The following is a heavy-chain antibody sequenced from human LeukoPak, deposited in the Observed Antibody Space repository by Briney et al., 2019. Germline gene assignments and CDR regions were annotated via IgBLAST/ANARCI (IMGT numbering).Heavy chain of an antibody. J-gene: IGHJ4*02. CDR2: IFFSGRT. D-gene: IGHD3-16*01. V-gene: IGHV4-39*01. CDR1: GGSISSSTYH. Sequence: SETLSLTCTVSGGSISSSTYHWGWIRQPPGKGLEWTGSIFFSGRTYYNPSLNSRVTISVDTSKNQFSLRLSAVTAADTAVYYCARHGIDVLLKDYYFDYWGQGTRVTVSS. CDR3: ARHGIDVLLKDYYFDY.